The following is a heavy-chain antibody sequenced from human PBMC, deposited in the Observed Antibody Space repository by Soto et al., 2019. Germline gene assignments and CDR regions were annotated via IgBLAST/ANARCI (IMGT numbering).Heavy chain of an antibody. Sequence: QVQLVQSGAEVKKPGSSVKVSCTASGGTFSSYAISWVRQAPGQGLEWMGGIIPIFGTANYAQKFQGRVTITADKSTSTAYMELSSLRSEDTAVYYCARVTYYDFWSGYYTRGAFDIWGQGTMVTVSS. CDR3: ARVTYYDFWSGYYTRGAFDI. V-gene: IGHV1-69*06. CDR1: GGTFSSYA. J-gene: IGHJ3*02. D-gene: IGHD3-3*01. CDR2: IIPIFGTA.